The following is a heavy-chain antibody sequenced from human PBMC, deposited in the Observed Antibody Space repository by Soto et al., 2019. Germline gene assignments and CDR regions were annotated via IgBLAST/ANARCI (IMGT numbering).Heavy chain of an antibody. CDR1: GYTFTSYG. V-gene: IGHV1-18*01. CDR3: ARGHDMDV. CDR2: ISAHNGHT. J-gene: IGHJ6*02. Sequence: ASVKVSCKASGYTFTSYGIRWVRQAPGQGLEWMGWISAHNGHTDYAQKFQGRVTMTTDTSTTTAYMELRSLRSDDTAVFYCARGHDMDVWGQGATVTVSS.